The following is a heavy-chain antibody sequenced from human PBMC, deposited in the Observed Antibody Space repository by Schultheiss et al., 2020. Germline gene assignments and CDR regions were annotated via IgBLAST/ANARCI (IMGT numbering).Heavy chain of an antibody. J-gene: IGHJ4*02. CDR2: INAGNGNT. CDR1: GYTFTSYA. CDR3: AIERYLAALFDY. Sequence: ASVKVSCKASGYTFTSYAMHWVRQAPGQRLEWMGWINAGNGNTKYSQKLQGRVTMTSDTSINTAYMELSRLRSDDSAVYYCAIERYLAALFDYWGQGTLVTVSS. D-gene: IGHD6-19*01. V-gene: IGHV1-3*01.